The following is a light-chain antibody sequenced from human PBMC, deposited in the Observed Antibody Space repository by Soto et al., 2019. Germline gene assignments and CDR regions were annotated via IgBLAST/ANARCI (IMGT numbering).Light chain of an antibody. CDR3: QQYGSSPPTLT. CDR2: GAS. J-gene: IGKJ4*01. V-gene: IGKV3-20*01. Sequence: EIVLTQSPGTLSLSPGERATLSCRASQSVSSSYLVWYQQKPGQAPRLLIFGASSRATGIPDRFSGSGSGTDFTLTISRLEPEDFAVYYCQQYGSSPPTLTFGGGTRIEMK. CDR1: QSVSSSY.